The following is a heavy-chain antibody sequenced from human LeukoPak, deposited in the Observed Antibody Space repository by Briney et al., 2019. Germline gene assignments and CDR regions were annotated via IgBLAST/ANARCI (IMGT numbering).Heavy chain of an antibody. J-gene: IGHJ4*02. D-gene: IGHD5-18*01. CDR1: GFTFSSYA. CDR2: ISSNGGST. Sequence: PGGSLRLSCAASGFTFSSYAMHWVRQAPGKGLEYVSDISSNGGSTYYANSVKGRFTISRDNPKNTLYLQMGSLRTEDMAVYYCARGGTYTYGSPFGYWGQGTLVTVSS. V-gene: IGHV3-64*01. CDR3: ARGGTYTYGSPFGY.